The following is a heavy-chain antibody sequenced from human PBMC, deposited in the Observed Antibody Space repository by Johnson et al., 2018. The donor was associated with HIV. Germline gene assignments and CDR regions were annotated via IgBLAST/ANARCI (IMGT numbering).Heavy chain of an antibody. J-gene: IGHJ3*02. Sequence: QVQLVESGGGLVQPGGSLRLSCAASGFTFSSYAMHWVRQAPGKGLEYVSAISSDGGTTYYADSVKGRFTISRDNSKNTLYLQMNSLRAEDTAVYYCAKGEPYYYDIGDAFDIWGQGTMVTVSS. CDR3: AKGEPYYYDIGDAFDI. V-gene: IGHV3-64*04. D-gene: IGHD3-22*01. CDR2: ISSDGGTT. CDR1: GFTFSSYA.